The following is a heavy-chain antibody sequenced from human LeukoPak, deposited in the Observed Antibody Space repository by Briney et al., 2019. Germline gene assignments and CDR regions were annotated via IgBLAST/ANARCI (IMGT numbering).Heavy chain of an antibody. Sequence: SETLSLTCTVSGGSISSGDYYWSWLRQPPGKGLEWIGYIYYSGSTYYNPSLKSRVTISVDTSKNQFSLKLSSVTAADTAVYYCARSDRDYGSGSYYTPSLEYWGQGTLVTVSS. J-gene: IGHJ4*02. V-gene: IGHV4-30-4*01. D-gene: IGHD3-10*01. CDR3: ARSDRDYGSGSYYTPSLEY. CDR1: GGSISSGDYY. CDR2: IYYSGST.